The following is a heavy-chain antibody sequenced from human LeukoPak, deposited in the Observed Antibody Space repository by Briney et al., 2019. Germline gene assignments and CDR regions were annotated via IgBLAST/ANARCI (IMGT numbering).Heavy chain of an antibody. V-gene: IGHV3-9*01. CDR1: GFTFADYA. CDR2: ISWNSGTQ. Sequence: GRSLRLSCAASGFTFADYAMHWVRQAPGKGLEWVSGISWNSGTQGYADSVKGRFTISRDNAKSSLYLQMNSLRAEDTALYYCAKDVLVANIVGPTADYWGQGTLVTVSS. CDR3: AKDVLVANIVGPTADY. D-gene: IGHD1-26*01. J-gene: IGHJ4*02.